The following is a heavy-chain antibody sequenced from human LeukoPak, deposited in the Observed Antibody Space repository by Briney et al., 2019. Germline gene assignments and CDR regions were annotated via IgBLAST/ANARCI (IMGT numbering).Heavy chain of an antibody. D-gene: IGHD6-19*01. J-gene: IGHJ5*02. Sequence: SVKVSCKASGGTFSSYAISWVRQAPGQGLEWMGGIIPIFGTANYAQKFQGRVTITADESTSTACMELSSLRSEDTAVYYCAREGSSGTLEWWFDPWGQGTLVTVSS. CDR3: AREGSSGTLEWWFDP. CDR1: GGTFSSYA. V-gene: IGHV1-69*13. CDR2: IIPIFGTA.